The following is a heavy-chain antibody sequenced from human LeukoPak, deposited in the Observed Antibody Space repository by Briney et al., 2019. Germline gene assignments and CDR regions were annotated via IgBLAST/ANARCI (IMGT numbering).Heavy chain of an antibody. Sequence: GGSLRLSCATSAFTFSSYWMHWVRQAPGKGLVWVSRINSDGSSRSYADYVKGRFTISRDDAKNTLYLQMSSLSVDDTAIYYCTRGSPGYSSSWVDFWGQGILVTGSS. D-gene: IGHD6-13*01. CDR1: AFTFSSYW. J-gene: IGHJ4*02. CDR2: INSDGSSR. V-gene: IGHV3-74*01. CDR3: TRGSPGYSSSWVDF.